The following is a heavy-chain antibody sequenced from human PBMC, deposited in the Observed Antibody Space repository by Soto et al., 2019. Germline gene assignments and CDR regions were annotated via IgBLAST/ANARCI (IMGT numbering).Heavy chain of an antibody. CDR3: AKTGYGSDVLWWFGP. J-gene: IGHJ5*02. CDR1: GFTLSHYA. V-gene: IGHV3-23*01. CDR2: ISSSGDNT. Sequence: EVHVLESGGGLVQPGGSLRLSCAASGFTLSHYAITWVRQAPGKGLEWVSAISSSGDNTYYADSVNGRFTISRDNSKNTLYLQMNSLRAEDTAVYFCAKTGYGSDVLWWFGPWGQGTLVTVSS. D-gene: IGHD5-12*01.